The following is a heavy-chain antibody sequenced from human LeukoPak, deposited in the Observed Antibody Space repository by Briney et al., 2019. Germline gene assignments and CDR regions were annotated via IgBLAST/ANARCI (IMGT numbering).Heavy chain of an antibody. J-gene: IGHJ4*02. CDR1: GFTFSSYA. CDR2: ISGSGGST. V-gene: IGHV3-23*01. CDR3: AREIAATGVFDY. Sequence: GGSLRLSCVASGFTFSSYAMNWLRQAPGKGLEWVSAISGSGGSTYYADSVKGRFTISRDNSKNTLYLQMNSLRAEDTAVYYCAREIAATGVFDYWGQGTLVTVSS. D-gene: IGHD6-13*01.